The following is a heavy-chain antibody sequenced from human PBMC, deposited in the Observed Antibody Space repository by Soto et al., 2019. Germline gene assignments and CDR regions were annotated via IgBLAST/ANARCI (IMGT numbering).Heavy chain of an antibody. Sequence: PGLSLRLSCIASGFTFRNYAMAWVLQAPGEDLEWVSAIGTSGTPTLYADSVKSRFSISRDDSRNTVSLQMNSLGVEDTATYYRKRILWSSRRDALDIWGQGTTVTVSS. D-gene: IGHD2-15*01. CDR1: GFTFRNYA. V-gene: IGHV3-23*01. J-gene: IGHJ6*02. CDR3: KRILWSSRRDALDI. CDR2: IGTSGTPT.